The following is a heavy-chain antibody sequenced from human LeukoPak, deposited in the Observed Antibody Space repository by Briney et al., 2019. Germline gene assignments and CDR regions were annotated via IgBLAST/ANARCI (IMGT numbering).Heavy chain of an antibody. J-gene: IGHJ4*02. V-gene: IGHV3-48*03. CDR3: ARDTSGWSLGY. CDR2: ITDSGKTK. D-gene: IGHD6-19*01. CDR1: GFTFSSYE. Sequence: GGSLRLSCAASGFTFSSYEMSWVRQAPGKGLEWISYITDSGKTKSYADSVKGRFTISRDNAKNSLFLQMNSLRVEDTAVYYCARDTSGWSLGYWGQGTLITVSS.